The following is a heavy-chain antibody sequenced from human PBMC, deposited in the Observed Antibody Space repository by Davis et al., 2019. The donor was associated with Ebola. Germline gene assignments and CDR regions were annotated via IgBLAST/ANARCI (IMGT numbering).Heavy chain of an antibody. J-gene: IGHJ5*02. D-gene: IGHD1-1*01. CDR3: ARTAKTSISASGHGYTFLDP. CDR2: ISPGGIS. CDR1: GFAFNRHN. V-gene: IGHV4-34*01. Sequence: GSLRLSCAASGFAFNRHNMNWVRQAPGKGLEWIGEISPGGISAYNPSLGSRVVISVDMSKNQFALKLNSVSAADAAVYYCARTAKTSISASGHGYTFLDPWSQGTLVTVSS.